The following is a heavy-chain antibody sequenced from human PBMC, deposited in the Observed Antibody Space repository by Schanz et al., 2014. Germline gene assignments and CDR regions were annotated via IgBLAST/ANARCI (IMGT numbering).Heavy chain of an antibody. J-gene: IGHJ4*02. CDR1: GGSISSDSIYSDY. CDR2: IFTSGST. CDR3: ARDLEGFDY. Sequence: QLQLQESGPGLVKPAETLSLTCTVSGGSISSDSIYSDYWSWIRQPAGKGLEWIGRIFTSGSTDYNPPLKSRAPMSVDPSKNQFSLKLSSVTAADTAVYYCARDLEGFDYWGQGTLVTVSS. V-gene: IGHV4-4*07. D-gene: IGHD1-1*01.